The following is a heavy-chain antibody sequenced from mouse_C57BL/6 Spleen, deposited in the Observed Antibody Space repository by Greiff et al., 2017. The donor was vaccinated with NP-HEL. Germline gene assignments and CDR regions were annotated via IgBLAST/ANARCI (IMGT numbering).Heavy chain of an antibody. V-gene: IGHV1-54*01. Sequence: QVQLQQSGAELVRPGTSVKVSCKASGYAFTNYLIEWVKQRPGQGLEWIGVINPGSGGTNYNEKFKGKATLTADKSSSTAYMQLSSLTSEDSAVYFCARSAWDAAWFAYWGQGTLVTVSA. D-gene: IGHD4-1*01. CDR2: INPGSGGT. CDR1: GYAFTNYL. J-gene: IGHJ3*01. CDR3: ARSAWDAAWFAY.